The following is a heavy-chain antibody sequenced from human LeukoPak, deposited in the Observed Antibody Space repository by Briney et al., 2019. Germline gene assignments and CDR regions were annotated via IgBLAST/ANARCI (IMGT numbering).Heavy chain of an antibody. CDR2: ISGDGGST. CDR3: ARSGCSSTSCYYYYYYMDV. V-gene: IGHV3-43*02. J-gene: IGHJ6*03. Sequence: GGSLRLSCAASGFTFDDFAMHWVRQAPGKGLECVSLISGDGGSTYYADSVKGRFTISRDNAKNSLYLQMNSLRAEDTALYYCARSGCSSTSCYYYYYYMDVWGKGTTVTVSS. D-gene: IGHD2-2*01. CDR1: GFTFDDFA.